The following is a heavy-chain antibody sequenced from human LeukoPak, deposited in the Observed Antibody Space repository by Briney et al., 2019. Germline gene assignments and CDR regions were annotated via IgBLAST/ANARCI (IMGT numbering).Heavy chain of an antibody. D-gene: IGHD2-2*01. CDR1: GFTFSSYW. CDR3: AGRYCSSTSCYWPLDY. J-gene: IGHJ4*02. CDR2: INSDGSST. Sequence: GGSLRLSCAAPGFTFSSYWMHWVRQAPGKGLVWVSRINSDGSSTSYADSVKGRFTISRDNAKNTLYLQMNSLRAEDTAVYYCAGRYCSSTSCYWPLDYWGQGTLVTVSS. V-gene: IGHV3-74*01.